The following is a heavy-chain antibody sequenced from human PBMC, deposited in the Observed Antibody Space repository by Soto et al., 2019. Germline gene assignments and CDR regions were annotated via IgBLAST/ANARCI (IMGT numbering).Heavy chain of an antibody. Sequence: GGSLRLSCAASGFTFSSYAMHWVRQAPGKGLEWVAVISYDGSNKYYADSVKGRFTISRDNSKNTLYLQMNSLRAEDTAVYYCARDRPQLTGEMGAFDYWGQGTLVTVSS. CDR1: GFTFSSYA. J-gene: IGHJ4*02. CDR3: ARDRPQLTGEMGAFDY. CDR2: ISYDGSNK. D-gene: IGHD7-27*01. V-gene: IGHV3-30*04.